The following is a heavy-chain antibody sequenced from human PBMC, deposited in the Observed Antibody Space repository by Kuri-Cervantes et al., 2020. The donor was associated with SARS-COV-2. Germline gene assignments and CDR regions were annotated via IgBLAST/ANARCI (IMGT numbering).Heavy chain of an antibody. V-gene: IGHV4-34*01. CDR2: INHSGST. CDR3: ARGITIFGPHYYYYYGMDV. D-gene: IGHD3-3*01. J-gene: IGHJ6*01. Sequence: SETLSLTCAVYGGSFSGYYWSWIRQPPGKGLEWIGEINHSGSTNYNPSLKSRVTISVDTSKNQFSLKLNSVTAADTAMYYCARGITIFGPHYYYYYGMDVWGQGTTVTVSS. CDR1: GGSFSGYY.